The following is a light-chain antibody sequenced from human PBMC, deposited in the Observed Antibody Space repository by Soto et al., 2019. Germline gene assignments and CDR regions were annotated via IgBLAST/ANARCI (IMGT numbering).Light chain of an antibody. CDR1: QSISNY. V-gene: IGKV1-39*01. J-gene: IGKJ1*01. CDR3: QQSYSTPRT. Sequence: DIQMTQSPSSLSASVGDRVTITCRASQSISNYLNWYQQKPGKAPKLLMYAASSLQSGVPSTFSRSGSATDLTLTISSLQPEDFATYYCQQSYSTPRTFGEATKVYIK. CDR2: AAS.